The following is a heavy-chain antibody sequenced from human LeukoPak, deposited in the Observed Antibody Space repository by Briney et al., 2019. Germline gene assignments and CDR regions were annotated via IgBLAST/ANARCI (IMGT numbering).Heavy chain of an antibody. J-gene: IGHJ4*02. CDR1: GFLFSTYT. D-gene: IGHD3-3*01. Sequence: GGSLRLSYAATGFLFSTYTMTWFRQAPGKGLEWVASISGSSSNIYYTDSVKGRFTISRDNAKNSLYLQMNSLRAEDTAVYYCARPRVGVGDKVQDYWGQGTLVTVSP. CDR3: ARPRVGVGDKVQDY. CDR2: ISGSSSNI. V-gene: IGHV3-21*01.